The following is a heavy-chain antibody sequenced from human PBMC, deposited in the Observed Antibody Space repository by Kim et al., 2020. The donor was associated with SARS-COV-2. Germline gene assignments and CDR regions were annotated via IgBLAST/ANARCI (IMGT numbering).Heavy chain of an antibody. Sequence: GSLRLSCAVSGFTLSSYSMSWVRQAPGKGLEWVSSISGHTNYIYYTGSVKGRFTISRDNSLNSVYLQMDSLRVGDTAVYYCARMYGDFYSYYFDNWGQGALVTVSS. CDR3: ARMYGDFYSYYFDN. J-gene: IGHJ4*02. CDR2: ISGHTNYI. D-gene: IGHD2-21*02. CDR1: GFTLSSYS. V-gene: IGHV3-21*06.